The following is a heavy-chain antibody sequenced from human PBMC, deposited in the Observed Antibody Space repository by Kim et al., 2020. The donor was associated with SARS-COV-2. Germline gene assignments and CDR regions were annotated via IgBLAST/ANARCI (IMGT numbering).Heavy chain of an antibody. V-gene: IGHV4-34*01. Sequence: SETLSLTCAVNGESFSGYYWSWIRQAPGKGLEWIGEINHSGYTNDNPSLQSRFTLSVDTSNNQFSLRLSSVTAADTAIYYCARGHSTSGYDYWGQGALVT. CDR3: ARGHSTSGYDY. J-gene: IGHJ4*02. CDR1: GESFSGYY. CDR2: INHSGYT. D-gene: IGHD2-2*01.